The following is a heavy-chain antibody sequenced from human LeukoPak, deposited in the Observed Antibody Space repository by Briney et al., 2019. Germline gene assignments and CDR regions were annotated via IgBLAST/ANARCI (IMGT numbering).Heavy chain of an antibody. D-gene: IGHD6-19*01. CDR1: GGSISSGSYY. CDR2: IYYSGST. Sequence: SETLSLTCTVSGGSISSGSYYWSWIRQPPGKGLEWIGYIYYSGSTNYNPSLKSRVTISVDTSKNQFSLKLSSVTAADTAVYYCARTISSGWVDYWGQGTLVTVSS. CDR3: ARTISSGWVDY. V-gene: IGHV4-61*01. J-gene: IGHJ4*02.